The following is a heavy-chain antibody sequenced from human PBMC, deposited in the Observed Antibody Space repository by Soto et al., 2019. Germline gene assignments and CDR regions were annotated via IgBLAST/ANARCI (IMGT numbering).Heavy chain of an antibody. Sequence: EVQLVESGGGLVQPGGSLRLSCAASGFTFSDYDFLWVRQVPGKGLEWVAAIGTADDTYYPGSVQGRFTISKENAKNSLYLQMNILRAGDTAVYYCARARGGEWFGDQLFWGQGILVIVSS. V-gene: IGHV3-13*04. D-gene: IGHD3-10*01. CDR3: ARARGGEWFGDQLF. CDR2: IGTADDT. J-gene: IGHJ4*02. CDR1: GFTFSDYD.